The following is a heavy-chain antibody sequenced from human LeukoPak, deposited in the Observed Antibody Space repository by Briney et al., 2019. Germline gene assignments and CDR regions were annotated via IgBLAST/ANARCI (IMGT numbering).Heavy chain of an antibody. V-gene: IGHV1-2*02. CDR1: GYTFTGYY. CDR3: VREERRVGAFDI. Sequence: ASVKVSCKASGYTFTGYYMHWVRQAPGQGLEWMGWINPNSGGTNYAQKFQGRVTMTRDTSISTACMELSRLRSDDTPVYYCVREERRVGAFDIWGQGTMVTVSS. CDR2: INPNSGGT. J-gene: IGHJ3*02. D-gene: IGHD1-1*01.